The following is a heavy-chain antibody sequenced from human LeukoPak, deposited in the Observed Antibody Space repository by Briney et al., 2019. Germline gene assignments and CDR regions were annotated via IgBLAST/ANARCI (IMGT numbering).Heavy chain of an antibody. D-gene: IGHD3-3*01. J-gene: IGHJ6*02. V-gene: IGHV4-4*07. CDR2: IYTSGST. CDR1: GGSISSYY. CDR3: ARSRNTYYYYGMDV. Sequence: SETLSLTCTVSGGSISSYYWSWIRQPAGKGLEWTGRIYTSGSTNYNPSLKSRVTMSVDTSKNQFSLKLSSVTAADTAVYYCARSRNTYYYYGMDVWGQGTTVTVSS.